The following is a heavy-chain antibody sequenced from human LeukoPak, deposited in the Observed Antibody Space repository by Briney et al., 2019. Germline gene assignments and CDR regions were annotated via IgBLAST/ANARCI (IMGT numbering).Heavy chain of an antibody. Sequence: GASVKVSCKASGGTFSSYAISWVRQAPGQGLEWMGGIIPIFGTANYAQKFQGRVTITADESTSTAYMELSSLRSEETAVYYCAKDRGHYGDYGNYYYYYMDVWGKGATVTISS. CDR2: IIPIFGTA. CDR3: AKDRGHYGDYGNYYYYYMDV. J-gene: IGHJ6*03. D-gene: IGHD4-17*01. CDR1: GGTFSSYA. V-gene: IGHV1-69*13.